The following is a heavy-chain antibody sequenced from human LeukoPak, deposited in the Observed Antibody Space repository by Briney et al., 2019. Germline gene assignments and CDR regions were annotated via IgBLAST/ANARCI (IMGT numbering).Heavy chain of an antibody. D-gene: IGHD4-17*01. Sequence: ASVKVSCKASGYTFTSYGISWVRQAPGQGLEWMGWISACNGNTNYAQKFQGRVTITADESTSTAYMELSSLRSEDTAVYYCACDYGAEGWGQGTLVTVSS. CDR2: ISACNGNT. CDR3: ACDYGAEG. J-gene: IGHJ4*02. CDR1: GYTFTSYG. V-gene: IGHV1-18*01.